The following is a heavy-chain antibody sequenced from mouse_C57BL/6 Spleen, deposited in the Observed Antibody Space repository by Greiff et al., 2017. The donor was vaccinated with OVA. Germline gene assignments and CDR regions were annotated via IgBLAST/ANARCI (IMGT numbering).Heavy chain of an antibody. CDR2: IWSGGST. CDR1: GFSLTSYG. Sequence: VKLQESGPGLVQPSQSLSITCTVSGFSLTSYGVHWVRQSPGKGLEWLGVIWSGGSTDYNAAFISRLSISKDNSKSQVFFKMNSLQADDTAIYYCARKGGYGSSSWFAYWGQGTLVTVSA. V-gene: IGHV2-2*01. CDR3: ARKGGYGSSSWFAY. D-gene: IGHD1-1*01. J-gene: IGHJ3*01.